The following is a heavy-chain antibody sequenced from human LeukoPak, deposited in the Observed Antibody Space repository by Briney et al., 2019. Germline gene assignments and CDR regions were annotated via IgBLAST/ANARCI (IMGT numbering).Heavy chain of an antibody. CDR2: IYYSGST. CDR3: ARHAQSSIETFFDY. V-gene: IGHV4-59*08. CDR1: GGSISSYY. J-gene: IGHJ4*02. D-gene: IGHD6-6*01. Sequence: SETLSLTCTVSGGSISSYYWSWIRQPPGKGLEWIGYIYYSGSTSYNPSLKSRVTISVDTSKNQFSLKLSSVTAADTAVYYCARHAQSSIETFFDYWGQGTLVTVSS.